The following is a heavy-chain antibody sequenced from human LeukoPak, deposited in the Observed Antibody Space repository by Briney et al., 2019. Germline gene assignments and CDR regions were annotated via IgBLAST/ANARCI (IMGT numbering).Heavy chain of an antibody. Sequence: PSETLSLTCTVSGGSISSYYWSWIRQPPGKGLEWIGYIYYSGSTNYNPSLKSRVTMSVDTSKDQISLMLRSVTAADTAVYYCARGDGYHYYWGQGTLVTVSS. CDR2: IYYSGST. V-gene: IGHV4-59*01. CDR1: GGSISSYY. D-gene: IGHD5-24*01. CDR3: ARGDGYHYY. J-gene: IGHJ4*02.